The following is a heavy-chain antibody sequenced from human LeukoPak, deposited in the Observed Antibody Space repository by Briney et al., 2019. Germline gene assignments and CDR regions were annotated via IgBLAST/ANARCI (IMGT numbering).Heavy chain of an antibody. V-gene: IGHV3-23*01. CDR1: GLAFSNYA. Sequence: GGSLRLSCAASGLAFSNYAMMWVRQAPGKGLEWVSAIFASGGDTRYADSVRGRFTISRDNSRNTLFLQMNSLTADDTAVYYCAKDPNGDYVGAFDFWGQGTMVTVSS. J-gene: IGHJ3*01. D-gene: IGHD4-17*01. CDR3: AKDPNGDYVGAFDF. CDR2: IFASGGDT.